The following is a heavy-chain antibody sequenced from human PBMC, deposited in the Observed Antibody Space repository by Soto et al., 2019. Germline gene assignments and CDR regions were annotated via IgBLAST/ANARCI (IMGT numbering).Heavy chain of an antibody. D-gene: IGHD1-7*01. Sequence: PSETLSLTCAVYGGSFSGYYWSWIRQTPGKGLEWIGEINHSGSTNYNPSLKSRVTISVDTSKNQFSLRLSSVTAADTAVYYCARVKGGTTRRAFDSWGQGTLVTVSS. CDR1: GGSFSGYY. CDR2: INHSGST. CDR3: ARVKGGTTRRAFDS. J-gene: IGHJ4*02. V-gene: IGHV4-34*01.